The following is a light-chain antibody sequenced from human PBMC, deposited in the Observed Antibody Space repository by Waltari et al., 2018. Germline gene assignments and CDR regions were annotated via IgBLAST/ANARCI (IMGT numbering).Light chain of an antibody. J-gene: IGLJ3*02. Sequence: QSVLTQPPSASGTPGQRVTISCSGSASTIGGNLVNWYQQLPGTAPKLRSYRGDQRPSGVPDRFSASKTGTSASLAISGLQSEDEADYFCASWDDSLNGHWVFGGGTKVTVL. CDR2: RGD. CDR3: ASWDDSLNGHWV. V-gene: IGLV1-44*01. CDR1: ASTIGGNL.